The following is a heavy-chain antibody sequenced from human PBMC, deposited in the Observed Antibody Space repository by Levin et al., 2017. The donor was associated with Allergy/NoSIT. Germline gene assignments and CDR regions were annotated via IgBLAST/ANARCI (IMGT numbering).Heavy chain of an antibody. CDR2: ITGGGFNT. Sequence: GGSLRLSCAASGFTFSDYAMTWVRQAPGKGLEWVSVITGGGFNTYYGDSVKGRFTVSRDNSKNTLYLELNSLRAEDTAVYYCAKKQAGTSGFAFDVWGQGTMVTVSS. D-gene: IGHD6-19*01. J-gene: IGHJ3*01. CDR3: AKKQAGTSGFAFDV. V-gene: IGHV3-23*01. CDR1: GFTFSDYA.